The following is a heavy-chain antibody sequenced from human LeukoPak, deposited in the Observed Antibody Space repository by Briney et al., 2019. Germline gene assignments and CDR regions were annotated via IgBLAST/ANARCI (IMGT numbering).Heavy chain of an antibody. CDR3: AKEEGFGYFDY. D-gene: IGHD3-10*01. J-gene: IGHJ4*02. Sequence: GGSLRLSCAASGFTVSSNYMSWVRQAPGKGLEWVAVIWYGGSNKYYADSVKGRFTISRDNSKNTLYLQMNSLRAEDTAVYYCAKEEGFGYFDYWGQGTLVTVSS. V-gene: IGHV3-30*02. CDR1: GFTVSSNY. CDR2: IWYGGSNK.